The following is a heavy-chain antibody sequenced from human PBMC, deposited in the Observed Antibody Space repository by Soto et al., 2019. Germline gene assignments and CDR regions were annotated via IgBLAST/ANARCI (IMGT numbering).Heavy chain of an antibody. CDR1: GYTFTSYG. CDR3: ARTYYDILPGYYYYFDY. Sequence: QVQLVQSGAEVKKPGASVKVSCKASGYTFTSYGISWVRQAPGKGLEWMGWISAYNDNTNYAQKLQVRVTMTSDTSTSTAYMVLRSLSSDDTAFYYCARTYYDILPGYYYYFDYWGQGTLVTVSS. J-gene: IGHJ4*02. CDR2: ISAYNDNT. D-gene: IGHD3-9*01. V-gene: IGHV1-18*01.